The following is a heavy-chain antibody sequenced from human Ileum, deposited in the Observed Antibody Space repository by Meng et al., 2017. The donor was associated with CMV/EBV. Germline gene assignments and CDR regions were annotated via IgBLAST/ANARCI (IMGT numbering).Heavy chain of an antibody. V-gene: IGHV4-39*07. Sequence: GAVPGLGNPWRPRSPTWAASGGPTTSSTYNWGWIRQPPGKGLEWIGSVYYSGTTYYNPSLKSRVNMSIDTSKNRFSLKLSSATAADTAVYYCARNVGFYSSQIAYWGQGALVTVSS. CDR3: ARNVGFYSSQIAY. J-gene: IGHJ4*02. CDR1: GGPTTSSTYN. CDR2: VYYSGTT. D-gene: IGHD3-3*01.